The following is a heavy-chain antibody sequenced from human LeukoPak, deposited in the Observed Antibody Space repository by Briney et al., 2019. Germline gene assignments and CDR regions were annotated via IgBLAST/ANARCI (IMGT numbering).Heavy chain of an antibody. Sequence: GGSLRLSCAASGLIFDDYAMHWVRRAPGEGLEWVSGISWNSGSIGYADSVKGRFTISRDNAKNSLFLQMNSLRAEDTALYYCAKAYLKGGNSGRWFDPWGQGTLVAVSS. D-gene: IGHD4-23*01. V-gene: IGHV3-9*01. CDR2: ISWNSGSI. CDR3: AKAYLKGGNSGRWFDP. CDR1: GLIFDDYA. J-gene: IGHJ5*02.